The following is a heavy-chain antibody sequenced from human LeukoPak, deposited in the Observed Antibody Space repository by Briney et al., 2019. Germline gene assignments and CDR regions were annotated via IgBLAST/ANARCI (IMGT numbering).Heavy chain of an antibody. J-gene: IGHJ4*02. CDR2: IRYDGSNK. V-gene: IGHV3-30*02. CDR1: GFTFSSYG. D-gene: IGHD3-22*01. CDR3: AKDRAYYDSSGYYRGESYYFDY. Sequence: GGSLRLSCAASGFTFSSYGMHWVRQAPGKGLEWVAFIRYDGSNKYYADSVKGRFTISRDNSKNTLYLQMNSLRAEDTAVYYCAKDRAYYDSSGYYRGESYYFDYWGQGTLVTVSS.